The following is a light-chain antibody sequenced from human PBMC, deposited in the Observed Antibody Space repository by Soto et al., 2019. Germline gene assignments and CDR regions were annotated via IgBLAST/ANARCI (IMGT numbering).Light chain of an antibody. CDR2: ASS. V-gene: IGKV1-39*01. CDR1: QTVKTY. J-gene: IGKJ1*01. Sequence: DVQMTQSPSSLSASVGDSVTITCRSSQTVKTYLNWYQHKPGKAPQLLIYASSRLQTGVASRFSGSGSGTYFSLIISSLQPEDFATYYCQQTSTTPGTFGQGTKVEIK. CDR3: QQTSTTPGT.